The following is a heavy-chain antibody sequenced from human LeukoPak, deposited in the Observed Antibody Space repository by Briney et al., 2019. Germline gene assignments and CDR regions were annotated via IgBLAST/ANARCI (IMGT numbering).Heavy chain of an antibody. CDR2: IKNGGSII. V-gene: IGHV3-48*03. CDR1: GFTFSSYE. J-gene: IGHJ4*02. CDR3: ARETQYCSGGTCYSGLDY. Sequence: GGSLRLSCAASGFTFSSYEMHWVRQAPGKGPEWVSYIKNGGSIIYYADSVKGRFTISRDDAKSSRYLQMNTLRAEDTAIYYCARETQYCSGGTCYSGLDYWGQGTLVTVSS. D-gene: IGHD2-15*01.